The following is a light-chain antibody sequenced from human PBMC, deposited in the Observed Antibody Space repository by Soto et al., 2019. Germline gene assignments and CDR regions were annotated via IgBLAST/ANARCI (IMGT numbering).Light chain of an antibody. CDR2: GAS. V-gene: IGKV3-15*01. CDR1: QFVSTN. Sequence: ELVMTQSPATGSVSPGAKSTLSCRASQFVSTNLAWYQQRPGQAPRLLIYGASTRATGIPARFSGSGSGTEFILTISSLQSEDFAVYYCHEYNTWPWTFGQGTKV. CDR3: HEYNTWPWT. J-gene: IGKJ1*01.